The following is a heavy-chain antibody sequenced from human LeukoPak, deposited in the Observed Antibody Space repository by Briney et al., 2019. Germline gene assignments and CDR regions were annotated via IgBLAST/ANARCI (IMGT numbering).Heavy chain of an antibody. D-gene: IGHD2-2*01. CDR1: GFTFSSYW. CDR2: ISSSGYTI. J-gene: IGHJ4*02. CDR3: AREDCSSTSCYDPSVSDY. Sequence: GGSLRLSYAASGFTFSSYWMYWVRQAPGKGLEWVSYISSSGYTIYYADSVKGRFTISRDNAKNSLYLQMNSPRAEDTAVYYCAREDCSSTSCYDPSVSDYWGQGTLVTVSS. V-gene: IGHV3-48*04.